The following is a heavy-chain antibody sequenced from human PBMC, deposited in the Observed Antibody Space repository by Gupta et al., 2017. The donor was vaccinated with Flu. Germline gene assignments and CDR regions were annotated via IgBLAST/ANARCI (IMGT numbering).Heavy chain of an antibody. Sequence: QVQMVESGGGVVQPGRSLRISCAASGFASSSDGLHWVREARGQGLEWVAVISYDGSNKYYADSVKDRFTISRDNSKNTLYLQINSLGAEDTAVYYCAKGKRYYYDSSCPIQRYEDAFDIWGQGTMVTVSS. CDR1: GFASSSDG. V-gene: IGHV3-30*18. CDR3: AKGKRYYYDSSCPIQRYEDAFDI. J-gene: IGHJ3*02. D-gene: IGHD3-22*01. CDR2: ISYDGSNK.